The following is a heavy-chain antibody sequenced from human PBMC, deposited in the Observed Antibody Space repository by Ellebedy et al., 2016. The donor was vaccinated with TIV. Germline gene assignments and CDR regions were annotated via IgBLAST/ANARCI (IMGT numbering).Heavy chain of an antibody. Sequence: ASVKVSXKASGYSFSNYTIGWVRQAPGQGLEWMGWITGSNGNTNYAQNLQGRVTMTTGTSTNTAYMELRGLRSDDTAVYYCAREGAFDSGGYYELFDHWGQGTLVTVSS. V-gene: IGHV1-18*01. CDR2: ITGSNGNT. CDR3: AREGAFDSGGYYELFDH. J-gene: IGHJ4*02. CDR1: GYSFSNYT. D-gene: IGHD3-22*01.